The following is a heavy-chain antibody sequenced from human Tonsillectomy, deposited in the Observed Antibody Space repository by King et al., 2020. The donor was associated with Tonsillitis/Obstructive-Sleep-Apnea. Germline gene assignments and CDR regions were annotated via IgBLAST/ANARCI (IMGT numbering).Heavy chain of an antibody. CDR2: IYYSGST. CDR3: ASDPGADY. J-gene: IGHJ4*02. Sequence: QLQESGPGLVKPSETLSLTCTVSGGSISSISYYWVWIRQPPGKGLEWIGSIYYSGSTYYNLSLKSRATISVDTSKNQFSLKLNSVTAADTALYFCASDPGADYWGQGTLVTVSS. CDR1: GGSISSISYY. V-gene: IGHV4-39*01.